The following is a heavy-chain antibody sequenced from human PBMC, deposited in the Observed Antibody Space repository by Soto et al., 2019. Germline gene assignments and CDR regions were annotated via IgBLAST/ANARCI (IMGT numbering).Heavy chain of an antibody. D-gene: IGHD1-26*01. J-gene: IGHJ5*02. Sequence: SDTLYLSCTVSGGSISSGSYYWGWIRQPPGKGLEWIGSIYYSGSTYYNPSLKSRVTISVDTSKNQFSLKLSSVAAADTAGYYCARHVWRRELPYNWFDPWGQGTLVTVSS. CDR3: ARHVWRRELPYNWFDP. CDR1: GGSISSGSYY. V-gene: IGHV4-39*01. CDR2: IYYSGST.